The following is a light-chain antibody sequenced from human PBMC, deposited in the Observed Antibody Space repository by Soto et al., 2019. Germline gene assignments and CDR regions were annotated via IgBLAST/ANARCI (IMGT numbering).Light chain of an antibody. CDR1: QGISGW. Sequence: DIQMTQSPSSVSASVGDRLTITCRASQGISGWLAWYQQKPGKAPNLLIYDASTLRNGVPSRFSGSGSGTYFTLTISRLAPDDFAVYYCHQYDSLPLTFGGGTKVDI. V-gene: IGKV1-12*01. CDR2: DAS. CDR3: HQYDSLPLT. J-gene: IGKJ4*01.